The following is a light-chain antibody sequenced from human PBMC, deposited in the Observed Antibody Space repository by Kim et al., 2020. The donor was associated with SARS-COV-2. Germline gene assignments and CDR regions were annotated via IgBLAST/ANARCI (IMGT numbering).Light chain of an antibody. J-gene: IGKJ2*01. CDR3: QQYNKWPLLYT. V-gene: IGKV3-15*01. CDR2: GAS. Sequence: SPGERATLSCRARQSVSNNLAWYQQEPGQAPRLLIYGASTRATGIPARFSGSGSGTEFTLTITSLQSEDFAVYYCQQYNKWPLLYTFGQGTKLEIK. CDR1: QSVSNN.